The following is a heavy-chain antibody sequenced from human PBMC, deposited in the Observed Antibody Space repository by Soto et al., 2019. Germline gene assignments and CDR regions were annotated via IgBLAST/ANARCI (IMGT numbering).Heavy chain of an antibody. V-gene: IGHV3-23*01. CDR2: ISGSGGST. CDR1: GFTFSSYA. CDR3: AKDYDYVWGRYHPFDY. J-gene: IGHJ4*02. Sequence: PGGSLRLSCAASGFTFSSYAMSWVRQAPGKGLEWVSAISGSGGSTYYADSVKGRFTISRDNSKNTLYLQMNSLRAEDTAVYYCAKDYDYVWGRYHPFDYWGQGTLVTVSS. D-gene: IGHD3-16*02.